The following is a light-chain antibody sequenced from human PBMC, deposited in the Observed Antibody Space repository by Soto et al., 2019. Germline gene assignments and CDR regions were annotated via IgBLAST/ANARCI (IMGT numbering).Light chain of an antibody. Sequence: DIQMTQSPSTLSGSVGDRVTITCRASQSISSYLNWYQQKPGKAPKLLIYAASSLQSGVPSRFSGSGSGTEFTLTISSLQPDDFATYYCQQYNSYSPTFGQGTRLEIK. V-gene: IGKV1-5*01. CDR1: QSISSY. J-gene: IGKJ5*01. CDR3: QQYNSYSPT. CDR2: AAS.